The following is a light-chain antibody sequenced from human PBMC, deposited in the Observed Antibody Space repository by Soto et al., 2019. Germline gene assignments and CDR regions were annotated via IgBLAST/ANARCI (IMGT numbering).Light chain of an antibody. Sequence: EIVLTQSPATLSLSPGERVTLSCRASQNIDTYLAWYQQKPGQAPSLLIYDASSRATGLPARISGSGSGRDFTLAITSLKPEGSAVYYCQQRRNWPLTFGGGTK. V-gene: IGKV3-11*02. CDR2: DAS. CDR3: QQRRNWPLT. CDR1: QNIDTY. J-gene: IGKJ4*01.